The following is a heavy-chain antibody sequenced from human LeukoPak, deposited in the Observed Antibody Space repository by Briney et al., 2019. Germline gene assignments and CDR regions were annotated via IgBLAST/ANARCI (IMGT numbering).Heavy chain of an antibody. J-gene: IGHJ4*02. CDR2: IWYDGSNK. V-gene: IGHV3-33*01. CDR1: GFTFSSYG. Sequence: PGGSLRLSCAASGFTFSSYGMHWVRQAPGKGLEWVAVIWYDGSNKYYADSVKGRFTISRDNSKNTLYLQMNSLRAEDTAVYYCARDCRYDSSGYPSGTDYWGQGTLVTVSS. D-gene: IGHD3-22*01. CDR3: ARDCRYDSSGYPSGTDY.